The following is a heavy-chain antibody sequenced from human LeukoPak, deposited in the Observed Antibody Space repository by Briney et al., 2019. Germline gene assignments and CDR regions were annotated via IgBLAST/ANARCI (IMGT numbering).Heavy chain of an antibody. J-gene: IGHJ4*02. CDR3: AKDNRRHYTSGPNPDSLH. CDR2: IYSNGNT. V-gene: IGHV3-53*01. CDR1: AFTVSSNY. Sequence: GGSLRLSCAASAFTVSSNYMSWVRQAPGKGLEWVSIIYSNGNTYYADSVKGRFTISRDNAKNSLYLQMNSLRVEDTAFYYCAKDNRRHYTSGPNPDSLHWGQGALVTVSS. D-gene: IGHD6-19*01.